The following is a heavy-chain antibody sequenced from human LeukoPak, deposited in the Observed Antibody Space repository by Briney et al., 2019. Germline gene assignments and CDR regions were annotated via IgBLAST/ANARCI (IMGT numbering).Heavy chain of an antibody. Sequence: ASVKASCKASGYTFTSYAMHWVRQAPGQRLEWMGWINAGNGNTKYSQKFQGRVTITRDTSASTAYMELSSLRSEDTAVYYCAREGIAVAPGYYGMDVWGKGTTVTVSS. CDR3: AREGIAVAPGYYGMDV. D-gene: IGHD6-19*01. CDR2: INAGNGNT. V-gene: IGHV1-3*01. CDR1: GYTFTSYA. J-gene: IGHJ6*04.